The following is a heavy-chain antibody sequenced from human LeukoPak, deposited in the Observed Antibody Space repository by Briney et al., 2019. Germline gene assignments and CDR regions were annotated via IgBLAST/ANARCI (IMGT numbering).Heavy chain of an antibody. CDR1: GFTFSSYG. CDR3: ARSLDGGVVVITPFDY. Sequence: GGSLRLSCAASGFTFSSYGMHWVRQAPGKGLEWVAFIRYDGSNKYYADSVKGRFTISRDNSKNTLYLQMNSLRAEDTAVYYCARSLDGGVVVITPFDYWGQGTLVTVSS. CDR2: IRYDGSNK. V-gene: IGHV3-30*02. J-gene: IGHJ4*02. D-gene: IGHD3-22*01.